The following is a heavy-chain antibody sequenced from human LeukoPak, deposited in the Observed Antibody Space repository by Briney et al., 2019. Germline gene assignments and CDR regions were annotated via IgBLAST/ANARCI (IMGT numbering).Heavy chain of an antibody. CDR3: ASAMIGVPDDAFDI. J-gene: IGHJ3*02. Sequence: PSETLSLTCAVSGGSFSGYYWSWLRQPPGKGLEWIGEINHSGGTNYNPSLKSRVTISVDTSKNQFSLMLSSVTAADAAVYYCASAMIGVPDDAFDIWGQGTMVTVSS. CDR2: INHSGGT. D-gene: IGHD3-22*01. V-gene: IGHV4-34*01. CDR1: GGSFSGYY.